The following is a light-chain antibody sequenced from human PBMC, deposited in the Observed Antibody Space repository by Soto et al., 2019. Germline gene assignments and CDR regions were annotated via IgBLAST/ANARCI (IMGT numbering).Light chain of an antibody. Sequence: DIQMTQSPSSLAASVGDRVTITCRASQSISSYLNWYQQKPGKAAKLLLYAASSLQSGVPERFSGRRSGKDLKLTISSMQPPDFGSYDCQQSYRTARTFGQGTNEEIK. CDR1: QSISSY. V-gene: IGKV1-39*01. CDR2: AAS. CDR3: QQSYRTART. J-gene: IGKJ1*01.